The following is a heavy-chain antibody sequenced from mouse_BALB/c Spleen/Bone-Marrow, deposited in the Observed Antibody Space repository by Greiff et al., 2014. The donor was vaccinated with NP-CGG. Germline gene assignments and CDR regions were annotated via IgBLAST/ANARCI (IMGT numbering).Heavy chain of an antibody. CDR2: ISDGGNYS. V-gene: IGHV5-4*02. Sequence: EVQLVESGGGLVKPGGSLKLSCAVSGFTFSDYYIYWLRQTPEKRLEWVATISDGGNYSYYPDSVKGRFTISRDNAKNNLYLQMSSLKSEDTAMYYCARSRMRYGAMDYWGQGTSVTVFS. CDR1: GFTFSDYY. D-gene: IGHD2-10*02. J-gene: IGHJ4*01. CDR3: ARSRMRYGAMDY.